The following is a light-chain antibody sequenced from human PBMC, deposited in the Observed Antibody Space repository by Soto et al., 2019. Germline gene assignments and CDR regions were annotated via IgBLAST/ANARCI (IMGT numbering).Light chain of an antibody. CDR3: QSYDTNNVV. V-gene: IGLV6-57*02. CDR1: SDVGGYNY. Sequence: LTQPASVSGSPGQSITISCTGTSSDVGGYNYVSWYQQHPGKAPTTVIYEDDQRPSGVPDRFSGSIDTSSNSASLTISGLKTEDEADYFCQSYDTNNVVFGGGTKLTVL. J-gene: IGLJ3*02. CDR2: EDD.